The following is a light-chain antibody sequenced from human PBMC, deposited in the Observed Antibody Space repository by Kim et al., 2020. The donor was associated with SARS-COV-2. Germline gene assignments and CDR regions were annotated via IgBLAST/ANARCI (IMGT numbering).Light chain of an antibody. Sequence: EIVLTQSPGTLSLSPGERATLSCRASQSIPNRYLAWLQQKPGQAPKVLIYDASVRITGVPDRFSGSGSGTDFTLTISRLEPEDFAVYYCQNCGISPPYTFGQGTKLEIK. CDR2: DAS. V-gene: IGKV3-20*01. J-gene: IGKJ2*01. CDR1: QSIPNRY. CDR3: QNCGISPPYT.